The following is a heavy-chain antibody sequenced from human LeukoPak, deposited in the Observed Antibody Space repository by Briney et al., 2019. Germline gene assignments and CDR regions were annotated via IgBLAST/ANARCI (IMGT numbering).Heavy chain of an antibody. D-gene: IGHD3-9*01. J-gene: IGHJ5*02. CDR2: ISGSGGST. Sequence: PGGSLRLSCAASGFTFSSYAMSWVRQAPGKGLEWVSAISGSGGSTYYADSVKGRFTISRDNSKNTLYLQMNSLRAEDTAVYYCAKDPVLRYFDWVPGDGFDPWGQGTLVTVSS. CDR3: AKDPVLRYFDWVPGDGFDP. V-gene: IGHV3-23*01. CDR1: GFTFSSYA.